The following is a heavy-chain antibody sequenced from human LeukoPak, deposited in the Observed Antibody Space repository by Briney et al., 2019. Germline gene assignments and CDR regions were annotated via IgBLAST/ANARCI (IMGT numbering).Heavy chain of an antibody. J-gene: IGHJ6*02. D-gene: IGHD4-17*01. Sequence: SETLSLTYTVSGGSISSHYWSWIRQPPGKGLEWIGYIYYSGSTNYNPSLKSRVTISVDTSKNQFSLKLSSVTAADTAVYYCAREDPQTTVPEGMDVWGQGTTVTVSS. CDR3: AREDPQTTVPEGMDV. V-gene: IGHV4-59*11. CDR2: IYYSGST. CDR1: GGSISSHY.